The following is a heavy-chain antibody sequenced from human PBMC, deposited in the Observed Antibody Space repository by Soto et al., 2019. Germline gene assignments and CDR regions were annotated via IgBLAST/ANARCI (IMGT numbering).Heavy chain of an antibody. CDR3: ARVYGYCSGGSCYPPNDY. CDR1: GFTFSSYA. J-gene: IGHJ4*02. V-gene: IGHV3-30-3*01. CDR2: ISYDGSNK. D-gene: IGHD2-15*01. Sequence: GGSLRLSCAASGFTFSSYAMHWVRQAPGKGLEWVAVISYDGSNKYYADSVKGRFTISRDNSKNTLYLRMNSLRAEDTAVYYCARVYGYCSGGSCYPPNDYWGQGTLVTVSS.